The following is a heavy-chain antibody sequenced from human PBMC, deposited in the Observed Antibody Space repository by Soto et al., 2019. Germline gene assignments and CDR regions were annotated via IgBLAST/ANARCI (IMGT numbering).Heavy chain of an antibody. Sequence: EVQLLESGGGLVQPGGSLRLSCAASGFTFSSYAMSWVRQAPGKGLEWVSAIRGSGGSTYYADSVKGRFTISRDNSKNPLYLQVNGLRAKGSPVYNCAADPVVRVVVVAERVDDFDIWGQGTMVT. CDR1: GFTFSSYA. J-gene: IGHJ3*02. V-gene: IGHV3-23*01. D-gene: IGHD2-15*01. CDR3: AADPVVRVVVVAERVDDFDI. CDR2: IRGSGGST.